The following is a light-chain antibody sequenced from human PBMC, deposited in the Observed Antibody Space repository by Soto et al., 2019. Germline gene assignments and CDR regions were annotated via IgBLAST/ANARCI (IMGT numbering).Light chain of an antibody. CDR2: KAS. V-gene: IGKV1-5*03. CDR3: QQYYSYPRT. J-gene: IGKJ1*01. CDR1: QSISSW. Sequence: DIQMTQSPSTLSASVGDRVTITCRASQSISSWLAWYQQKPGKAPKLLIYKASSLESGVPSRFGGSGSGTEFTLTISSLQPDDFATYYCQQYYSYPRTFGQGTKVDIK.